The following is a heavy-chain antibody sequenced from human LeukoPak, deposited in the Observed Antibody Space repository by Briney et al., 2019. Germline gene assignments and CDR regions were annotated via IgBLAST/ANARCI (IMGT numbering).Heavy chain of an antibody. V-gene: IGHV3-64D*06. CDR1: GFTFSSYA. CDR3: VKGPAAMPPYYYGMDV. CDR2: ISSNGGST. Sequence: PGGSLRLSCSASGFTFSSYAMHWVRQAPGKGLEYVSAISSNGGSTYYADSVKGRFTISRDSSKNTLYLQMSSLRAEDTAVYYCVKGPAAMPPYYYGMDVWGKGTTVTVSS. J-gene: IGHJ6*04. D-gene: IGHD2-2*01.